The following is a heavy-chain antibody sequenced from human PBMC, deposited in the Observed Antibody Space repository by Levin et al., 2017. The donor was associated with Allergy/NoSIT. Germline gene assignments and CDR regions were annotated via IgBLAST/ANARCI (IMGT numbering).Heavy chain of an antibody. V-gene: IGHV3-23*01. Sequence: GESLKISCAASGFAFSSYAMNWVRQAPGKGLEWVSGISGSGGGTYYADSVQGRFTIARDNAKNTLYLQMNSLRAEDTAVYFCAQGGYYSDNSAYYQLAKTFACWGQGTLLTVSS. CDR3: AQGGYYSDNSAYYQLAKTFAC. J-gene: IGHJ4*02. CDR2: ISGSGGGT. CDR1: GFAFSSYA. D-gene: IGHD3-22*01.